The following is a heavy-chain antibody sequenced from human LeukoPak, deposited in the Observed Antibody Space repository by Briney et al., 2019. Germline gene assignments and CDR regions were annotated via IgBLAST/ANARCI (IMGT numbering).Heavy chain of an antibody. Sequence: GGSLRLSCAASGFILSDYYMSWIRQAPGKGLEWVAYISTNDRTTYYADSVKGRFTISRDNAKNSLYLQMNSLGAEDTAVYYCARESYSSGYYYDYRGQGTLVTVSS. D-gene: IGHD3-22*01. J-gene: IGHJ4*02. CDR3: ARESYSSGYYYDY. CDR2: ISTNDRTT. V-gene: IGHV3-11*04. CDR1: GFILSDYY.